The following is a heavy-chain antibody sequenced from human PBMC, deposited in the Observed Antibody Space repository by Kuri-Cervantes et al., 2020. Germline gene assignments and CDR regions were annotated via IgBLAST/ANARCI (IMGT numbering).Heavy chain of an antibody. Sequence: GESLKISCAASGFTFNNYWMSWVRQAPGQGLEWVANIKEDGGRNFYVDSVKGRFTISRDNAKSSLYLQMNSLRAEDTAVYYCARVLLKIPDYGGNWGWFDPWGQGTLVTVSS. CDR1: GFTFNNYW. J-gene: IGHJ5*02. D-gene: IGHD4-23*01. CDR3: ARVLLKIPDYGGNWGWFDP. V-gene: IGHV3-7*01. CDR2: IKEDGGRN.